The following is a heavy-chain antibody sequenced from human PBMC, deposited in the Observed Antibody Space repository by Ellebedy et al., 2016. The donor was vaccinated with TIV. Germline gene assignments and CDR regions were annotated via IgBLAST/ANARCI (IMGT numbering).Heavy chain of an antibody. Sequence: SETLSLTCTVSGGSINSYYWSWIRQPPGKGLEWIGYIYYSGSTSFNPSLKSRVTISVDTSKNQFSLRLSSVTATDTAIYYCATGHTAMTTWGPGTLVTVSS. CDR3: ATGHTAMTT. CDR1: GGSINSYY. D-gene: IGHD5-18*01. V-gene: IGHV4-59*01. CDR2: IYYSGST. J-gene: IGHJ4*02.